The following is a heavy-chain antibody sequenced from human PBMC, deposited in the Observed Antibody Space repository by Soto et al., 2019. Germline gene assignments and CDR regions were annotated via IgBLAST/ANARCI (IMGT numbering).Heavy chain of an antibody. J-gene: IGHJ5*02. CDR1: GCSISSYY. Sequence: SETLSLTCNVSGCSISSYYWSWIRQPPGKGLEWIGFIYYSGSTDYNPSLKSRASVSIDTSKNQFSLNLTSVTAADTAVYYCARGIAARPGRSWFDPWGQGTLVTVSS. D-gene: IGHD6-6*01. CDR2: IYYSGST. V-gene: IGHV4-59*08. CDR3: ARGIAARPGRSWFDP.